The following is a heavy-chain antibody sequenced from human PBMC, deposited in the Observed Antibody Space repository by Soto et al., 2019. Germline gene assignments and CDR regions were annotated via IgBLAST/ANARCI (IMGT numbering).Heavy chain of an antibody. Sequence: QLQLQESGPGLVKPSETLSLTCTVSGGSISSSSYFWGWIRQPPGKGLEWIGSIYYSGNTYYNPSLKGRVTISLDPSKTPFSLKLRSVTAADTAVYYCAGGTSLWRGYRCGMDVWGQGTTVTVSS. CDR2: IYYSGNT. V-gene: IGHV4-39*01. J-gene: IGHJ6*02. CDR3: AGGTSLWRGYRCGMDV. D-gene: IGHD3-3*01. CDR1: GGSISSSSYF.